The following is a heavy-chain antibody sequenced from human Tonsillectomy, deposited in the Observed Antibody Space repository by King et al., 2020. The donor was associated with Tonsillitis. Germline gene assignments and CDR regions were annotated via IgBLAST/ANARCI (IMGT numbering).Heavy chain of an antibody. D-gene: IGHD6-13*01. CDR3: ASDSIEAVGGDYYYYGMAV. Sequence: QLQESGPGLVKPSETLSLTCTVSGGSISSYYWSWIRQPPGKGLEWIGYIYYSGSTNYNPSLKSRVTIPVYTSKNQFSLKLSSVTAADSAVYYCASDSIEAVGGDYYYYGMAVWGQGTSVTVSS. CDR2: IYYSGST. J-gene: IGHJ6*02. V-gene: IGHV4-59*01. CDR1: GGSISSYY.